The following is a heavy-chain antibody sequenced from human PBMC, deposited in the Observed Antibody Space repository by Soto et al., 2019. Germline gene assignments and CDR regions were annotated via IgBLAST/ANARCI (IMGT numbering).Heavy chain of an antibody. J-gene: IGHJ4*02. D-gene: IGHD2-8*01. CDR2: IWYDGSNK. CDR1: GFTFSSYG. Sequence: PGGSLRLSCAASGFTFSSYGMHWVRQAPGKGLEWVAVIWYDGSNKYYADSVKGRFTISRDNSKNTLYLQMSSLRAEDTAVYYCASRPPYETYFGVFDYWGQGTQVTVSS. V-gene: IGHV3-33*01. CDR3: ASRPPYETYFGVFDY.